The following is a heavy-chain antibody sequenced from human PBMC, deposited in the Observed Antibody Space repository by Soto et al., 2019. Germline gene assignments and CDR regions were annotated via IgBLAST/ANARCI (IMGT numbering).Heavy chain of an antibody. Sequence: PSETLSLTCTVSGGSIRSGDNYWSWIRQPPGEWLEWIGNIYDSGSTYYNPSLKSRVTISVDTSKNQFSLKLSSVTAADTAVYYCARGSPYYDSSHYYSSTFDYWGQGTLVTVSS. CDR2: IYDSGST. CDR3: ARGSPYYDSSHYYSSTFDY. J-gene: IGHJ4*02. CDR1: GGSIRSGDNY. D-gene: IGHD3-22*01. V-gene: IGHV4-30-4*01.